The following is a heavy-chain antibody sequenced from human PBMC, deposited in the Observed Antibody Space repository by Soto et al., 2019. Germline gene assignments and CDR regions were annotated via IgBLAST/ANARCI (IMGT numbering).Heavy chain of an antibody. D-gene: IGHD5-18*01. CDR2: INSDGSST. J-gene: IGHJ4*02. Sequence: PGGSLRLPCAASGFTFRSYWMHWVRQAPGKWLVWVSRINSDGSSTSYADSVKGRFTISRDNAKNTLYLQMNSLRAEDTAVYYCSLEGNGYRRGLVDYCGQGTPVTVSS. CDR1: GFTFRSYW. V-gene: IGHV3-74*01. CDR3: SLEGNGYRRGLVDY.